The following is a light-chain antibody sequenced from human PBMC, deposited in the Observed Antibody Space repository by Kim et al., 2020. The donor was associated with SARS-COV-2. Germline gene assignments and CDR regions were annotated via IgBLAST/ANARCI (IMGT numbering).Light chain of an antibody. V-gene: IGKV3D-15*01. J-gene: IGKJ2*01. CDR2: RAS. CDR3: QQYDNWPPWT. CDR1: QSIPRS. Sequence: VSLGERAPLSCRASQSIPRSLAWYQHRPGQAPRLLIYRASTRATGIPARCSGGGSGTEFTLTISSLQSEDFAVYYCQQYDNWPPWTFGPGTKLEI.